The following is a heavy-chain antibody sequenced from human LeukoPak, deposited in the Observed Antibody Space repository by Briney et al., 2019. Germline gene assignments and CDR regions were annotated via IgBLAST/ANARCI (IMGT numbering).Heavy chain of an antibody. J-gene: IGHJ5*02. D-gene: IGHD6-13*01. CDR2: INAGNGNT. V-gene: IGHV1-3*01. CDR1: GYIFTIYA. CDR3: ARDIDRVFNWFDP. Sequence: ASVKVSCQASGYIFTIYAMHWVGQAPGQRLEWMGWINAGNGNTKYSQKFQGRVTITRDTSASTVYMELSSLRSEDTAVYYCARDIDRVFNWFDPWGQGTLVTVSS.